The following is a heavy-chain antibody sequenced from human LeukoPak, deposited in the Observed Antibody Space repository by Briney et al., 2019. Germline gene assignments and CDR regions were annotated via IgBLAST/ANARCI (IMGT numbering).Heavy chain of an antibody. V-gene: IGHV3-30*02. J-gene: IGHJ4*02. CDR2: IRYDGSNK. CDR3: AKDVSLAAGPDY. D-gene: IGHD6-6*01. Sequence: PVESLRLSCAASGFTFSSYGMHWVRQAPGKGLEWVAFIRYDGSNKYYADSVKGRFTISRDNSKNTLYLQMNSLRAEDTAVYYCAKDVSLAAGPDYWGQGTLVTVSS. CDR1: GFTFSSYG.